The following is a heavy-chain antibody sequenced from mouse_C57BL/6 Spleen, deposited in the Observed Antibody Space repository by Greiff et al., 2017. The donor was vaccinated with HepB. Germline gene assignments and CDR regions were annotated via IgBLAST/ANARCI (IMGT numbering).Heavy chain of an antibody. Sequence: VQLQQSGAELARPGASVKMSCKASGYTFTSYTMHWVKQRPGPGLEWIGYINPSSGYTKYNQQFKDKATLTADKSSSTAYMQLSSLTSEDSAVYYCAEEGEAMDYWGQGTSVTVSS. CDR1: GYTFTSYT. CDR2: INPSSGYT. J-gene: IGHJ4*01. CDR3: AEEGEAMDY. V-gene: IGHV1-4*01.